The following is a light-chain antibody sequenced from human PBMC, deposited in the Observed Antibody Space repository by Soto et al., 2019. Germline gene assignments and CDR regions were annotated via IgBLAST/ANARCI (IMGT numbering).Light chain of an antibody. CDR2: DAS. CDR3: QQYNRYSLT. V-gene: IGKV1-5*01. Sequence: DIQMSQSPSTLSAYVGDRVTITCRASQSINRLLAWYQQKPGQAPKLLIYDASNLESGVPSRFSGSGSGTEFALTISGLQPDDFGSYYCQQYNRYSLTFGGGTKV. CDR1: QSINRL. J-gene: IGKJ4*01.